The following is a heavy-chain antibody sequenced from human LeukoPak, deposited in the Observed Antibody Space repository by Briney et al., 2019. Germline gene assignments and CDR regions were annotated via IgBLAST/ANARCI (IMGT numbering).Heavy chain of an antibody. Sequence: PSETLSLTCAVYGGSFSGYYWSWIRQPPGKGLEWIGEINHSGSTNYNPSLKSRVTISVDTSKNQFSLKLSSVTAADTAVYYCASTVTTSIRLDYWGQGTLVTVSS. CDR2: INHSGST. CDR3: ASTVTTSIRLDY. V-gene: IGHV4-34*01. J-gene: IGHJ4*02. D-gene: IGHD4-11*01. CDR1: GGSFSGYY.